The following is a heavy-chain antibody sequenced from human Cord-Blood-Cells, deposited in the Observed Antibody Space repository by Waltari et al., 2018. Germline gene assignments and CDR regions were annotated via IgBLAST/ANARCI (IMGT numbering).Heavy chain of an antibody. J-gene: IGHJ4*02. CDR2: ISGSGGST. CDR1: GFTFSSNA. V-gene: IGHV3-23*01. CDR3: ANGQGVINY. D-gene: IGHD3-10*01. Sequence: EVQLLESGGGLVQPGGSLRLSCAASGFTFSSNATSWVRQAPGKGLEWGSAISGSGGSTYYTDAVKGRFTISRDNSKNTLYLQMNSLRAEDTAVYYCANGQGVINYWGQGTLVTVSS.